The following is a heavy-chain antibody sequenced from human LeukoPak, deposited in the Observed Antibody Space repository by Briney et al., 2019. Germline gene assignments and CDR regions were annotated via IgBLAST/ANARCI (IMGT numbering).Heavy chain of an antibody. CDR1: GFTFSSYA. J-gene: IGHJ4*02. CDR2: ISGSGGST. Sequence: GGSLRLSRAASGFTFSSYAMSWVRQAPGKGLEWVSAISGSGGSTYYADSVKGRITISRDNSKNTLYLQMNSLRAEDTAVYYCAKELRQQLVLFDYWGQGTLVTVSS. D-gene: IGHD6-13*01. V-gene: IGHV3-23*01. CDR3: AKELRQQLVLFDY.